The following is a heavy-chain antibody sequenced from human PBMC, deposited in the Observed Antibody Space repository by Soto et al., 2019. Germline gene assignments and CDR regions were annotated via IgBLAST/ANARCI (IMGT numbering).Heavy chain of an antibody. CDR3: ASLKNWSSGDGRIDV. Sequence: QVQLVQSGAEVKKPGSSVKVSCTASGGTFNTYTISWVRQVPGQGLEWMGGIMPLYAKPTYAQPFLGRLTIAADEPTSTVYMELSSLRSEDTALYYCASLKNWSSGDGRIDVWGRGTAVSVSS. D-gene: IGHD1-26*01. CDR1: GGTFNTYT. CDR2: IMPLYAKP. V-gene: IGHV1-69*01. J-gene: IGHJ6*02.